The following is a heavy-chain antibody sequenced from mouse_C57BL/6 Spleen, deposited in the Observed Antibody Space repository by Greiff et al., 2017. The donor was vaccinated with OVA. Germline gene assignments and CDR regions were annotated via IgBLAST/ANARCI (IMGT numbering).Heavy chain of an antibody. J-gene: IGHJ3*01. V-gene: IGHV5-4*01. D-gene: IGHD3-2*02. CDR2: ISDGGSYT. CDR1: GFTFSSYA. CDR3: AREQTAQAWFAY. Sequence: EVMLVESGGGLVKPGGSLKLSCAASGFTFSSYAMSWVRQTPEKRLEWVATISDGGSYTYYPDNVKGRFTISRDNAKNNLYLQMSHLKSEDTAMYYCAREQTAQAWFAYWGQGTLVTVSA.